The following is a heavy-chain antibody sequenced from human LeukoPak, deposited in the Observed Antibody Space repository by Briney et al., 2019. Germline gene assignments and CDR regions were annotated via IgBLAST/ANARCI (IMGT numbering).Heavy chain of an antibody. J-gene: IGHJ5*02. Sequence: SETLSLTCIVSGGSISTYYWSWIRQPAGKGLEWIGRIYTSGSTKYNPSLKSRVTMSVDTSKNQFSLKLSSVTAADTAVYYCARDLCSSTSCPGWFEPWGQGTLVTVSS. V-gene: IGHV4-4*07. CDR3: ARDLCSSTSCPGWFEP. CDR2: IYTSGST. D-gene: IGHD2-2*01. CDR1: GGSISTYY.